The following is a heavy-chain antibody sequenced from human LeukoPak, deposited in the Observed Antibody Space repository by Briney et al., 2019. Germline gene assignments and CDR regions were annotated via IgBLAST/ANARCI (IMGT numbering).Heavy chain of an antibody. J-gene: IGHJ4*02. CDR1: GGTFSSYA. CDR3: ARDPYYGSGSPFDY. D-gene: IGHD3-10*01. CDR2: IIPIFGTA. Sequence: SVKVSCKASGGTFSSYAISWVRQAPGQGLEWMGGIIPIFGTANYAQKFQGRVTITADESTSTAYMELSSLRSEDTAVYYCARDPYYGSGSPFDYWGQGTLVTVSS. V-gene: IGHV1-69*13.